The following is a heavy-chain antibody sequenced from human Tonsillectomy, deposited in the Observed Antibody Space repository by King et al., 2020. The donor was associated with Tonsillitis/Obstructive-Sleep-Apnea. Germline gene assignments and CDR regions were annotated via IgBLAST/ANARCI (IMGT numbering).Heavy chain of an antibody. V-gene: IGHV4-34*01. D-gene: IGHD4-17*01. CDR3: ASIWTTVTTGVYFDF. Sequence: VQLQQWGAGLLKPSETLSLTCAVYGGSFSGYYWSWIRQPPGKGLEWIAEINHGGSTNYNPSLKSRVTISVDTSKNQFSLKLSSVTAADTAVYYCASIWTTVTTGVYFDFWGQGTLVTVSS. J-gene: IGHJ4*02. CDR2: INHGGST. CDR1: GGSFSGYY.